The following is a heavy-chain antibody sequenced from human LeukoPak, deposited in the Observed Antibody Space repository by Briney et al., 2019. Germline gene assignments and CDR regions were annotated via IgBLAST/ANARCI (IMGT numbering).Heavy chain of an antibody. V-gene: IGHV3-33*08. CDR2: IWYDGSNK. Sequence: GRSLRLSCAASGFTFDDYAMHWVRQAPGKGLEWVAVIWYDGSNKYYADSVKGRFTISRDNSKNTLYLQMNSLRAEDTAVYYCARDIVLMVYAISPYYYYGMDVWGQGTTVTVSS. D-gene: IGHD2-8*01. J-gene: IGHJ6*02. CDR3: ARDIVLMVYAISPYYYYGMDV. CDR1: GFTFDDYA.